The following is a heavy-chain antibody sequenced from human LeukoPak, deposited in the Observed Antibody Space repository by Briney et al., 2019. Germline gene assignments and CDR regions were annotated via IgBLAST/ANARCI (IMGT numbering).Heavy chain of an antibody. CDR3: ARDGSSSLGPSARLPRPFWHRFDP. Sequence: ASVNVSCKSSGYTFTSYGISWVRQAPGQGLEWMGWISAYNGNTNYAQKLQGRVTMTTDTSTSTAYMELRSLRSDDTAVYYCARDGSSSLGPSARLPRPFWHRFDPWGQGTLVTVSS. CDR2: ISAYNGNT. V-gene: IGHV1-18*01. J-gene: IGHJ5*02. CDR1: GYTFTSYG. D-gene: IGHD6-6*01.